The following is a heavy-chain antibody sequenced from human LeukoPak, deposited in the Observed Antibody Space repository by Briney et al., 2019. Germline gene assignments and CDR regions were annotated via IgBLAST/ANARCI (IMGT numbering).Heavy chain of an antibody. CDR2: SRNKVNSYLT. Sequence: GGSLRLSCEASGYTFSDHYMDWVRQAPGEGLEWIGRSRNKVNSYLTEYAASVKGRFIVSRDESKNSLYLQMNSLKTEDTAVYYCTRAEQQWLVPPDYWGQGTLVTVSS. CDR1: GYTFSDHY. J-gene: IGHJ4*02. D-gene: IGHD6-19*01. CDR3: TRAEQQWLVPPDY. V-gene: IGHV3-72*01.